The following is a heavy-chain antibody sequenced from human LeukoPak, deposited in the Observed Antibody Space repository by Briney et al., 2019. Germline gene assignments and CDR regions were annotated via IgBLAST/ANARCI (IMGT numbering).Heavy chain of an antibody. J-gene: IGHJ4*02. Sequence: PSETLSLTCTVSGGSVSSGSYYWSWIRQPPGKGLEWIGYIYYTGSTNYNPSLESRVTISVDTSKSQFSLKLTSVTAADTAVYFCARDRALGGWLLTFDYWGRGTLVTVSS. CDR3: ARDRALGGWLLTFDY. D-gene: IGHD5-24*01. CDR1: GGSVSSGSYY. V-gene: IGHV4-61*01. CDR2: IYYTGST.